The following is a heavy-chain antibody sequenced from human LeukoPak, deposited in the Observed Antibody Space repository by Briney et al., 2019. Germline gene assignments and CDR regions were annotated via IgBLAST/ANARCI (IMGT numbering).Heavy chain of an antibody. J-gene: IGHJ5*02. CDR2: IIPKFAPA. D-gene: IGHD3-10*01. V-gene: IGHV1-69*05. CDR1: GGTFNSYA. CDR3: ARGAHSGSFSSWFHP. Sequence: SVKVSCKASGGTFNSYAITWVRQAPGQGLEWMGGIIPKFAPARYAQNFQGRVTITTDESTSTAYMELSSLKSEDTAVYYCARGAHSGSFSSWFHPWGQGTLVTVSS.